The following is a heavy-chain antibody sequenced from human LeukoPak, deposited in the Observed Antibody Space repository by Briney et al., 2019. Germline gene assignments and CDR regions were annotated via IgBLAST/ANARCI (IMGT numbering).Heavy chain of an antibody. J-gene: IGHJ4*02. V-gene: IGHV4-34*01. CDR3: ARAPRRMVYAIDY. CDR1: GGSISSDYY. D-gene: IGHD2-8*01. CDR2: INHSGST. Sequence: PSETLSLTCTVSGGSISSDYYWGWIRQPPGKGLEWIGEINHSGSTNYNPSLKSRVTISVDTSKNQFSLKLSSVTAADTAVYYCARAPRRMVYAIDYWGQGTLVTVSS.